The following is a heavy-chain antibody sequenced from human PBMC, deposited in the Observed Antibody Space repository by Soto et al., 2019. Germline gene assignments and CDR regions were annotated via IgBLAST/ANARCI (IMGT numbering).Heavy chain of an antibody. CDR2: IYPGDSDT. V-gene: IGHV5-51*01. J-gene: IGHJ6*02. Sequence: PGESLKISCKGSGYSFTSYWIGWVCQMPGKGLEWMGIIYPGDSDTRYSPSFQGQVTISADKSISTAYLQWSSLKASDTAMYYCARQENRRYYYYGMDVWGQGTTVTVSS. CDR1: GYSFTSYW. CDR3: ARQENRRYYYYGMDV.